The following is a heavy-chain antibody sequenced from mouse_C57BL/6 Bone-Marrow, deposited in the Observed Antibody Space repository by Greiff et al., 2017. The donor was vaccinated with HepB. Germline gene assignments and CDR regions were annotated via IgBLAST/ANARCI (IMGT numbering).Heavy chain of an antibody. D-gene: IGHD2-1*01. CDR3: ARDYSYYFDY. J-gene: IGHJ2*01. Sequence: EVMLVESEGGLVQPGSSMKLSCTASGFTFSDYYMAWVRQVPEKGLEWVANINYDGSSTYYLDSLKSRFIISRDNAKNILYLQMSSLKSEDTATYYCARDYSYYFDYWGQGTTLTVSS. V-gene: IGHV5-16*01. CDR1: GFTFSDYY. CDR2: INYDGSST.